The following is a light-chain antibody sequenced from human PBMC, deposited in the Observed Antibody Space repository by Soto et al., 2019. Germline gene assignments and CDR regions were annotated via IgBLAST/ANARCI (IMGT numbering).Light chain of an antibody. CDR2: AAS. Sequence: IQMTQSPSSLSASVGDTVTITCRASQSINSYLNWYQQKPGKAPNLLIFAASSLQSGVPSRFSGSGSGTDFTLTISSLQPEDFATYYCQQSYSTPHTFAQRTKVDIK. CDR3: QQSYSTPHT. J-gene: IGKJ1*01. V-gene: IGKV1-39*01. CDR1: QSINSY.